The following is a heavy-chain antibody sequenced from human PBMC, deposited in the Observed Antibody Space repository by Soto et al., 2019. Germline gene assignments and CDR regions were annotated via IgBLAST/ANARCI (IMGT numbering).Heavy chain of an antibody. Sequence: GGSLRISCADSRFTYSTYAMNWVRQAPGKGREWFSVISCSGVDTYDADSVKGRFTISRDNSKNTLSLQMNSLRAEDTAVYYCAKARGSSTPAPDSYWGQGTQVTVSS. D-gene: IGHD2-2*01. CDR3: AKARGSSTPAPDSY. V-gene: IGHV3-23*01. CDR2: ISCSGVDT. J-gene: IGHJ1*01. CDR1: RFTYSTYA.